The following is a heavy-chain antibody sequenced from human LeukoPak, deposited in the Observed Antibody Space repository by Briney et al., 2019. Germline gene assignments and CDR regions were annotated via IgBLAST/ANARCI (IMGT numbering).Heavy chain of an antibody. D-gene: IGHD3-10*01. Sequence: PSETLSLTCSVSGESMRTGGYYWTWIRQHPGKGLEWIGYIYYSGSTCYNPSLKDRISMSVDTSNNRFSVKLTAVTAADTAVYFCARGDGSHSYAKGFDIWGQGTLVTVSS. CDR2: IYYSGST. V-gene: IGHV4-31*03. J-gene: IGHJ3*02. CDR1: GESMRTGGYY. CDR3: ARGDGSHSYAKGFDI.